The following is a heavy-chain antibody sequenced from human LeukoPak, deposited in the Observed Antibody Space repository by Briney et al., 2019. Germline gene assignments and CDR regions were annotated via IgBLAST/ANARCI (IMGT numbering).Heavy chain of an antibody. Sequence: PGGSLRLSCAASGFTFSSYGMQWFRQAPDKGLEWVAAISNDGSNKYYADSVKGRFTISRDNSKNTLYLQMNSLRAEDTAVYYCAKVDIVATTDAGRLVDYWGQGTLVTVSS. CDR3: AKVDIVATTDAGRLVDY. J-gene: IGHJ4*02. CDR1: GFTFSSYG. V-gene: IGHV3-30*18. CDR2: ISNDGSNK. D-gene: IGHD5-12*01.